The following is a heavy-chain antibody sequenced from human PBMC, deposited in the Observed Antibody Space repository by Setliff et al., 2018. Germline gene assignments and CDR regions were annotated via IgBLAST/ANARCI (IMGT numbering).Heavy chain of an antibody. J-gene: IGHJ6*03. CDR2: IYTSWST. CDR1: GGSISSRTYY. Sequence: SETLSLTCTVSGGSISSRTYYWSWIRQPAGKGLEWIGHIYTSWSTVYNPSLKSRVTISLDTSKNQFSLDLSSVTAADTAVYYCARVSGFLYIDVWGNGTTVTVS. CDR3: ARVSGFLYIDV. D-gene: IGHD3-3*01. V-gene: IGHV4-61*09.